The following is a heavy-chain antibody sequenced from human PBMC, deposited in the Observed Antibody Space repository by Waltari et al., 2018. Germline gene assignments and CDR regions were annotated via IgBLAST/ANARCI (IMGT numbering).Heavy chain of an antibody. CDR2: ISYDGTKT. D-gene: IGHD4-17*01. J-gene: IGHJ6*02. CDR1: GFTFSIYN. CDR3: ARVGTVTQMYYYYGLDV. V-gene: IGHV3-30-3*01. Sequence: QMQLMESGGGVVQGGRSLRLSCAASGFTFSIYNMHWVRQAPGKGLEWVALISYDGTKTFYADSVKGRFTISRDNSKNTLYLQMNTLRDEDTAVYYCARVGTVTQMYYYYGLDVWGQGTTVSVS.